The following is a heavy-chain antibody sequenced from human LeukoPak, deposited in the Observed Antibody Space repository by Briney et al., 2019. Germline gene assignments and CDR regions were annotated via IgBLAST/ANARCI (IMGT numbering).Heavy chain of an antibody. V-gene: IGHV3-30*04. Sequence: PGGSLRLSCAASGFTFSSYAMHWVRQAPGKGLERVAVISYDGSNKYYADSVKGRFTISRDNSKNTLYLQMNSLRAEDTAVYYCARGFGVVVVAATKGKYNWFDPWGQGTLVTVSS. J-gene: IGHJ5*02. CDR2: ISYDGSNK. CDR1: GFTFSSYA. CDR3: ARGFGVVVVAATKGKYNWFDP. D-gene: IGHD2-15*01.